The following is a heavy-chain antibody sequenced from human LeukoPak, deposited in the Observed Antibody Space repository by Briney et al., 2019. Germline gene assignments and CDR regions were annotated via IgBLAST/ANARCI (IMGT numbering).Heavy chain of an antibody. J-gene: IGHJ4*02. CDR1: GFTFRTYG. CDR2: ISDTGGHT. Sequence: GGSLRLSCAASGFTFRTYGLTWVRQAPGKGLEWVSGISDTGGHTYYADSVKGRFTISRDNSKNTLYLQMNSLRAEDTAVYYCAKDPSYYSDSSASYSPIDSWGQGTLVTVSS. D-gene: IGHD3-22*01. CDR3: AKDPSYYSDSSASYSPIDS. V-gene: IGHV3-23*01.